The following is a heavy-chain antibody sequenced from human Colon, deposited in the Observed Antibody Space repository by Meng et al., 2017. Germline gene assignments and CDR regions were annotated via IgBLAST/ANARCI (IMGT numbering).Heavy chain of an antibody. J-gene: IGHJ3*01. V-gene: IGHV1-3*01. CDR2: INAENGNS. D-gene: IGHD2-15*01. Sequence: ASVKVSCKASGYTFTSYAVHWVRQAPGQGLEWMAWINAENGNSVHSQKFQARVTISRDTSATTVYMELSNLRSEDTAVYYCARVRSPGYCSGGSCPEAFDLWGQGTLVTVSS. CDR3: ARVRSPGYCSGGSCPEAFDL. CDR1: GYTFTSYA.